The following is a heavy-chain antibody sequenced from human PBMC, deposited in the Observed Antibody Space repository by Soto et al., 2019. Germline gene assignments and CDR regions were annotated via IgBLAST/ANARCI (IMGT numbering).Heavy chain of an antibody. CDR1: GYRFGDYG. J-gene: IGHJ4*02. CDR2: ITPYSGQA. Sequence: QVHLVQSGPEVKRPGASVKVSCEVSGYRFGDYGISWVRQAPGQGLQWLGWITPYSGQAFYIKTFQDRLTMTTDTSTSTVYMDLKSLTSDDTAIHYCARSKCYENHNLYYFDYWGQGALVTVSS. D-gene: IGHD3-3*01. CDR3: ARSKCYENHNLYYFDY. V-gene: IGHV1-18*04.